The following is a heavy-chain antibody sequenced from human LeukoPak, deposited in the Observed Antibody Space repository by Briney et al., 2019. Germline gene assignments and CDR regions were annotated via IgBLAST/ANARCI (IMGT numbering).Heavy chain of an antibody. Sequence: ASVKVSCKASGYSLTSYAMNWVRQAPGQRLEWMGWINGGNGKTKYSQKLQGRVTITRDTSASTVYMELSSLKSEDTAVYYCAREEGGNWFGEVLGTFDILGQGTMVTGSS. J-gene: IGHJ3*02. CDR2: INGGNGKT. CDR1: GYSLTSYA. D-gene: IGHD3-10*01. CDR3: AREEGGNWFGEVLGTFDI. V-gene: IGHV1-3*01.